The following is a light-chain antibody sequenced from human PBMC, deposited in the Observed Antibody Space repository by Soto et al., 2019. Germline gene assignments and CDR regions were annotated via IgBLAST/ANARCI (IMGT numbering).Light chain of an antibody. CDR3: QQYDNLLWT. J-gene: IGKJ2*01. CDR1: QDISNY. Sequence: DIQMTQSPSSLSASVGDRVTITCQASQDISNYLNWYQQKPGKAPKLLIYDASNLETGVPSRFSGSGSGTDFTFTISSLQPEYIATYYCQQYDNLLWTFGQGTKLEIK. V-gene: IGKV1-33*01. CDR2: DAS.